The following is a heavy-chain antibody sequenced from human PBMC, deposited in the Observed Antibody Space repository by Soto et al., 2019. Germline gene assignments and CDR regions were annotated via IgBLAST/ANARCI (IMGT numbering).Heavy chain of an antibody. CDR2: IYNTGSS. V-gene: IGHV4-59*12. CDR1: GGSISSYY. J-gene: IGHJ5*02. D-gene: IGHD2-2*01. Sequence: SETLSLTCTVSGGSISSYYWSWIRQPPGKGLEWIGFIYNTGSSDYNPSLRSRVTISVDTSKNQFSLNLKSVTAADTAVYYCAVQLTTSWNSWFDPWGQGTQVTVSS. CDR3: AVQLTTSWNSWFDP.